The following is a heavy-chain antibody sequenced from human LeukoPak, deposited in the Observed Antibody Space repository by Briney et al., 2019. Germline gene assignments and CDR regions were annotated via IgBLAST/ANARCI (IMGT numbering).Heavy chain of an antibody. CDR3: ARGPRGFGYSRWFDP. D-gene: IGHD3-10*01. V-gene: IGHV4-34*01. Sequence: SETPSLTCAVYGGSFSGYYWSWIRQPPGKGLEWIGEINHSGSTNYNPSLKSRVTISVDTSKNQFSLKLSSVTAADTAVYYCARGPRGFGYSRWFDPWGQGTLVTVSS. CDR1: GGSFSGYY. CDR2: INHSGST. J-gene: IGHJ5*02.